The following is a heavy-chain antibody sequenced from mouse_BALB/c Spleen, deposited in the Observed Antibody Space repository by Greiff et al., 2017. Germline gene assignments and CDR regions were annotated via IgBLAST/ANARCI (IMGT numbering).Heavy chain of an antibody. Sequence: VQLQQSGAELAKPGASVKMSCKASGYTFTSYWMHWVKQRPEQGLEWIGRIDPANGNTKYDPKFQGKATITADTSSNTAYLQLSSLTSEDTAVYYCATPYDYERDYAMDYWGQGTSVTVSS. D-gene: IGHD2-4*01. CDR1: GYTFTSYW. CDR3: ATPYDYERDYAMDY. CDR2: IDPANGNT. V-gene: IGHV14-3*02. J-gene: IGHJ4*01.